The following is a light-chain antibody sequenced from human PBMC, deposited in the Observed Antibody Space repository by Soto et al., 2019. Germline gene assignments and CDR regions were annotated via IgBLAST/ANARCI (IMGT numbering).Light chain of an antibody. CDR1: QTIYSN. J-gene: IGKJ1*01. Sequence: IVMTQSPATLSVSPGERATLSCRAGQTIYSNVAWYQQRPGQAPRLLIYRASTRATGVPARFSGSGSGTDFTLTISSLEPEDFAVYYCHQYDKSPWTFGQGTKVDIK. CDR3: HQYDKSPWT. CDR2: RAS. V-gene: IGKV3-15*01.